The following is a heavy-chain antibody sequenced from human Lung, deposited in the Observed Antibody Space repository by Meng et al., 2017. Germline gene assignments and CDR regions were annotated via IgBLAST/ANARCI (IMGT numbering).Heavy chain of an antibody. V-gene: IGHV3-74*01. CDR2: IVSDGGIT. Sequence: VQLLESGGGVVQPVGSLRLPCGASGFNFVAYIMHWVRPSPGKGLEWISRIVSDGGITTYADSVKGRFTVSRDNAKNTLYLQMNSLGADDTAVYYCARDLAWVLFDYWGQGALVTVSS. D-gene: IGHD3-3*01. J-gene: IGHJ4*02. CDR1: GFNFVAYI. CDR3: ARDLAWVLFDY.